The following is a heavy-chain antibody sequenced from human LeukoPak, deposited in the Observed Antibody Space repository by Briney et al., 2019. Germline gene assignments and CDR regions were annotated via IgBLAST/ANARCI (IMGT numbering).Heavy chain of an antibody. CDR1: GLTLSSHA. CDR3: AKELYYYYDIRLSYFDY. V-gene: IGHV3-23*01. CDR2: ISGSGGNT. D-gene: IGHD3-22*01. J-gene: IGHJ4*02. Sequence: PGGSLRLSCAASGLTLSSHAMSWVRQAPGKGLEWVSAISGSGGNTYYADSVRGRFTISRDNSKNTLYLYMNTLRAEDTAIYYCAKELYYYYDIRLSYFDYWGQGTLVTVSS.